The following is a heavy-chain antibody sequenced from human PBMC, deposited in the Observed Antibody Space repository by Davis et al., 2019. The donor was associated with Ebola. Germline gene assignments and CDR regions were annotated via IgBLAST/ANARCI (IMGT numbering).Heavy chain of an antibody. Sequence: PGGSLRLSCAASALSIDTVWMNWVRQAPGKGLEWVANIKQDGSEIHYVDSVKGRFTISRDNTKNSLYLQMNSLRDEDTALYYCSRGGAVKFDYWGQGTLVTVSS. CDR3: SRGGAVKFDY. V-gene: IGHV3-7*01. J-gene: IGHJ4*02. CDR2: IKQDGSEI. CDR1: ALSIDTVW. D-gene: IGHD4-17*01.